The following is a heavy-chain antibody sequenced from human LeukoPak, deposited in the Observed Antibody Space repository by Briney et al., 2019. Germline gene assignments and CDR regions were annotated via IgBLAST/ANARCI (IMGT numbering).Heavy chain of an antibody. Sequence: PGGSLRLTCAAAGFIFSNYAMSWVRQAPGKGLEWVAGISGSGGSTYYADSVKGRFTISRDNAKNTLSLQMNSLRAEDTAVYFCARAASSSSDYWGQGTLVTVSS. CDR1: GFIFSNYA. V-gene: IGHV3-23*01. D-gene: IGHD6-6*01. CDR2: ISGSGGST. J-gene: IGHJ4*02. CDR3: ARAASSSSDY.